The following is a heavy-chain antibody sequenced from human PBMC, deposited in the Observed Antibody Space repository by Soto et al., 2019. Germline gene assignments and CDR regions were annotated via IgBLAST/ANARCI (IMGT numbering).Heavy chain of an antibody. J-gene: IGHJ4*02. CDR2: IFHGGST. Sequence: SETLSLTCAISGAPITWGDYSWNWIRQPPGKGLEWIGYIFHGGSTYYNPSLRSRVTISVDRSRTQFSLKMSSVTAADTAIYYCARQIASSWDSFDYWGQGALVTVSS. D-gene: IGHD6-13*01. CDR1: GAPITWGDYS. V-gene: IGHV4-30-2*01. CDR3: ARQIASSWDSFDY.